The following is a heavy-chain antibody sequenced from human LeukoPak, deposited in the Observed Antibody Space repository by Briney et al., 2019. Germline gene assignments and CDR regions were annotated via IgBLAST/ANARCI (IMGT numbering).Heavy chain of an antibody. CDR2: INPNSGGT. Sequence: RASVKVSCKASGYTFTGYYMHWVRQAPGQGLEWMGWINPNSGGTNYAQKFQGRVTMTRDTSISTAYMELSRLRSDDTAVYYCATLKYSSSWYFDYWGQGTLVTVSS. J-gene: IGHJ4*02. CDR1: GYTFTGYY. CDR3: ATLKYSSSWYFDY. V-gene: IGHV1-2*02. D-gene: IGHD6-13*01.